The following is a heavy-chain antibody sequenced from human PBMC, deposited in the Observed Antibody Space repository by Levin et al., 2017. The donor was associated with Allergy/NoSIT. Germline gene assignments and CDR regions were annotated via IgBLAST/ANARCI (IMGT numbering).Heavy chain of an antibody. CDR1: GYTFTSYG. Sequence: ASVKVSCKASGYTFTSYGISWVRQAPGQGLEWMGWISAYNGNTNYAQKLQGRVTMTTDTSTSTAYMELRSLRSDDTAVYYCARDLRYSGYDWGTDYFDCWGQGTLVTVSS. V-gene: IGHV1-18*01. CDR2: ISAYNGNT. CDR3: ARDLRYSGYDWGTDYFDC. J-gene: IGHJ4*02. D-gene: IGHD5-12*01.